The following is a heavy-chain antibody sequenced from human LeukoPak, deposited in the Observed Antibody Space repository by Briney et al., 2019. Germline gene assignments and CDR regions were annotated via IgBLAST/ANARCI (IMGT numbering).Heavy chain of an antibody. Sequence: GGSLRLSCAASGFTFSSYSMNWVRQAPGKGLEWVSYISSSSSTIYYADSVKGRFTISRDNAKNSLYLQMNSLRAEDTAVYYCARDTDWLNDYWGQGTLVTVSS. J-gene: IGHJ4*02. CDR1: GFTFSSYS. CDR3: ARDTDWLNDY. D-gene: IGHD3-9*01. V-gene: IGHV3-48*01. CDR2: ISSSSSTI.